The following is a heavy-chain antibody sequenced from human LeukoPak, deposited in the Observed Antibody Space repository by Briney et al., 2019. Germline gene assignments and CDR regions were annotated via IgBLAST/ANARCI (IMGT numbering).Heavy chain of an antibody. Sequence: GGSLRLSCAASGFTVSSSSMNWVRLGPGKGLEWVSAISGSGGSTYYADSVKGRFTISRDNSKNTLYLQMNSLRDEDTAVYYCAKEAPRIVGANVDYWGQGTLVTVSS. CDR1: GFTVSSSS. J-gene: IGHJ4*02. V-gene: IGHV3-23*01. CDR2: ISGSGGST. CDR3: AKEAPRIVGANVDY. D-gene: IGHD1-26*01.